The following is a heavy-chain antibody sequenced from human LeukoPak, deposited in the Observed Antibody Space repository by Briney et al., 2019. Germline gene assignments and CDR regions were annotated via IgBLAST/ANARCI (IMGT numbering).Heavy chain of an antibody. V-gene: IGHV3-23*01. J-gene: IGHJ4*02. CDR1: GFTFSSYA. D-gene: IGHD2-2*01. CDR3: AKDLDCSSTNCYPDY. CDR2: ISGSGGST. Sequence: PGGSLRLSCAASGFTFSSYAMSWVRQAPGKGLEWVSAISGSGGSTYYADSAKGRFTISRDNSKSTLYLQMNSLRAEDTAVYYCAKDLDCSSTNCYPDYWGQGTLVTVSS.